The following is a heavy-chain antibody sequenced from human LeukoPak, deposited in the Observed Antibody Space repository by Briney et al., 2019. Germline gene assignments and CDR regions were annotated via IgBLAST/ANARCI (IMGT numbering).Heavy chain of an antibody. Sequence: SETLSLTCTVSGGSINSYYWNWIRQPPGMGLELIGYIYNSGSPTYNPSLKSRVTISVDTSKNQFSLQLRSVTAADTAVYYCAGDVMSTALDAFDVWGQGTMVTVSS. CDR3: AGDVMSTALDAFDV. CDR1: GGSINSYY. V-gene: IGHV4-59*01. J-gene: IGHJ3*01. CDR2: IYNSGSP. D-gene: IGHD1-1*01.